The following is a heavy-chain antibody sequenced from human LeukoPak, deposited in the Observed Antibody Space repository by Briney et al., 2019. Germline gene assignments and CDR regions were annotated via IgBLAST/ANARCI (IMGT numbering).Heavy chain of an antibody. J-gene: IGHJ4*02. D-gene: IGHD6-19*01. V-gene: IGHV1-2*04. CDR2: INPNSGGT. Sequence: ASVKVSCKASGGTFSSYAISWVRQAPGQGLEWMGWINPNSGGTNYAQKFQGWVTMTRDTSISTAYMELSRLRSDDTAVYYCARDGLIAVAGFDYWGQGTLVTVSS. CDR3: ARDGLIAVAGFDY. CDR1: GGTFSSYA.